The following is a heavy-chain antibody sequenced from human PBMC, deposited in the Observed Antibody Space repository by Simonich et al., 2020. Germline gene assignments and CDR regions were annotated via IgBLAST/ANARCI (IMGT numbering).Heavy chain of an antibody. D-gene: IGHD6-6*01. Sequence: GGGVVQPGRSLRLSCAASGFPFSSYAMHWVRQAPGKGLDGVAVISYDGSNKYYAESGKGRFTISRDNSKNTLYLQMNSLRAEDTAVYYCARDLGSSYYFDYWGQGTLVTVSS. CDR2: ISYDGSNK. CDR1: GFPFSSYA. J-gene: IGHJ4*02. CDR3: ARDLGSSYYFDY. V-gene: IGHV3-30*07.